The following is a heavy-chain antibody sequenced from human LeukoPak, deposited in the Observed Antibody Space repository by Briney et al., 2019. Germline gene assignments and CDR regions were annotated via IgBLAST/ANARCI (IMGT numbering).Heavy chain of an antibody. CDR1: GFSFNSYA. CDR3: ARAPYIAAAGPYFDY. D-gene: IGHD6-13*01. Sequence: GGSLRLSCAASGFSFNSYAMVWVRQAPGKGLEWVSVIYSGGSTYYADSVKGRFTISRDNSKNTLYLQMNSLRAEDTAVYYCARAPYIAAAGPYFDYWGQGTLVTVSS. V-gene: IGHV3-53*01. J-gene: IGHJ4*02. CDR2: IYSGGST.